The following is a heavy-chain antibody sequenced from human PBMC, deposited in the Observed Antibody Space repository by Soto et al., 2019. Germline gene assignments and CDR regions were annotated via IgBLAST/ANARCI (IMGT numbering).Heavy chain of an antibody. J-gene: IGHJ4*02. CDR1: AGSISSSSW. CDR2: IYHSGIT. CDR3: AKRGDSSGSLDY. Sequence: QVQLQESGPGLVKPSGTLSLTCAVSAGSISSSSWLSWVRQPPGKGLEWIGEIYHSGITTYSPSLKSAVSISVDKSKNQFSLKLSPVTAADTAVYYCAKRGDSSGSLDYWGRGTLVPV. D-gene: IGHD3-10*01. V-gene: IGHV4-4*02.